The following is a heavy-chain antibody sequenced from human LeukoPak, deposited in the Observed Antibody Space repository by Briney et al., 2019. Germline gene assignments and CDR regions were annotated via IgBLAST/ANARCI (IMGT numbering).Heavy chain of an antibody. CDR3: ARGVGYCSSTSCYNWFDP. J-gene: IGHJ5*02. Sequence: SETLSLTCTVSGGSISSSSYYWGWIRQPPGKGLEWIGSIYYSGSTNYNPSLKSRVTISVDTSKNQFSLKLSSVTAADTAVYYCARGVGYCSSTSCYNWFDPWGQGTLVTVSS. CDR2: IYYSGST. CDR1: GGSISSSSYY. D-gene: IGHD2-2*01. V-gene: IGHV4-39*07.